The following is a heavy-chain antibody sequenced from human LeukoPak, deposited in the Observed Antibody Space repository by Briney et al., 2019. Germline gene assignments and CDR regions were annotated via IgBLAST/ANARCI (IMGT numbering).Heavy chain of an antibody. Sequence: ASVKVPCKASGYTFTGYYMHWVRQAPGQGLEWMGWINPNSGGTNYAQKFQGRVTMTRDTSISTAYMELSRLRSDDTAVYYCAREPQPSHSGSSNWFDPWGQGTLVTVSS. J-gene: IGHJ5*02. CDR3: AREPQPSHSGSSNWFDP. CDR2: INPNSGGT. CDR1: GYTFTGYY. V-gene: IGHV1-2*02. D-gene: IGHD1-26*01.